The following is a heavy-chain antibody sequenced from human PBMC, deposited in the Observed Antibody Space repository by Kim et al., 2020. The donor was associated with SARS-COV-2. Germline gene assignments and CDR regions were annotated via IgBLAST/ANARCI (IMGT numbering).Heavy chain of an antibody. CDR3: ARGEELRVAFDI. Sequence: NYAQKFQGRVTITADESTSTAYMELSSLRSEDTAVYYCARGEELRVAFDIWGQGTMVTVSS. V-gene: IGHV1-69*01. D-gene: IGHD1-26*01. J-gene: IGHJ3*02.